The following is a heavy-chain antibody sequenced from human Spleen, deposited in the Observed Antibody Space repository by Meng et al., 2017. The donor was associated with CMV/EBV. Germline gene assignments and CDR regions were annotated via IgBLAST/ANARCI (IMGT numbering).Heavy chain of an antibody. CDR1: FTAYR. V-gene: IGHV5-51*01. Sequence: FTAYRIGWVRQMPGKGLEWLGIIHPGDSDTRYSPAFQGQVTISVDKSISTAYLQWSSLKASDTAMYYCTRRKLGYCSGGTCFDNYFAPWGQGTLVTVSS. D-gene: IGHD2-15*01. J-gene: IGHJ5*02. CDR3: TRRKLGYCSGGTCFDNYFAP. CDR2: IHPGDSDT.